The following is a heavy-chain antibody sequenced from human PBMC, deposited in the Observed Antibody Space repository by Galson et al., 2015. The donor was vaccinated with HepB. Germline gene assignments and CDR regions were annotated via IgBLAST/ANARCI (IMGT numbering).Heavy chain of an antibody. D-gene: IGHD3-9*01. J-gene: IGHJ5*02. CDR3: AREYYDILTGYPNWFDP. V-gene: IGHV4-34*01. CDR1: GGSFSGYY. Sequence: LSLTCAVYGGSFSGYYWSWIRQPPGKGLEWIGEINHSGSTNYNPSLKSRVTISVDTSKNQFSLKLSSVTAADTAVYYCAREYYDILTGYPNWFDPWGQGTLVTVSS. CDR2: INHSGST.